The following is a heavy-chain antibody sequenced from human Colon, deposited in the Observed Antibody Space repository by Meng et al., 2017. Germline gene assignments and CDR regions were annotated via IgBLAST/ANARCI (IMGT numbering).Heavy chain of an antibody. CDR1: AFPFSTYE. J-gene: IGHJ3*02. D-gene: IGHD5-18*01. Sequence: GESLKISCAASAFPFSTYEFIWVRQAPGKGLEWVSAISGSGGPTYYTISVKARFTISRDNSKNTLCLQMNSLRAEDTAVYYCAKGRIADTAYDAFDIWGQGTMVTVSS. CDR3: AKGRIADTAYDAFDI. CDR2: ISGSGGPT. V-gene: IGHV3-23*01.